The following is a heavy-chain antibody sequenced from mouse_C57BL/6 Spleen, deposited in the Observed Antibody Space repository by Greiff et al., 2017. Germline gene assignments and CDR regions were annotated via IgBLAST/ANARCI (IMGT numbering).Heavy chain of an antibody. D-gene: IGHD5-1*01. CDR1: GYTFTSYW. CDR3: ARLEEYDYFDY. J-gene: IGHJ2*01. Sequence: QVQLQQPGAELVRPGSSVKLSCKASGYTFTSYWMHWVKQRPIQGLEWIGNIDPSDSETHYNQKFKDKATLTVDKSSSTAYMQLSSLTSEDSAVYYCARLEEYDYFDYWGQGTTLTVSS. CDR2: IDPSDSET. V-gene: IGHV1-52*01.